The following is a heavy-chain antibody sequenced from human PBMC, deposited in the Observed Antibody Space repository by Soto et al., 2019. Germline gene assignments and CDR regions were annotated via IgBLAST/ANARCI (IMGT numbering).Heavy chain of an antibody. V-gene: IGHV3-23*01. D-gene: IGHD2-2*01. Sequence: EVQLLDSGGGLVQRGGSLRLSCAAFGFTFSNYAMTWVRQAPGKGLEWVSSISGGGDGAYYADSVKGRFIISRDNSRNTLSLQMNSLGAEDTAVYYCAKMSRALYADYWGQGTLVTVSS. J-gene: IGHJ4*02. CDR3: AKMSRALYADY. CDR2: ISGGGDGA. CDR1: GFTFSNYA.